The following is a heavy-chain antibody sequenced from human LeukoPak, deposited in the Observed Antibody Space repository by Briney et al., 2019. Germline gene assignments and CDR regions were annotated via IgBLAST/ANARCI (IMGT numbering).Heavy chain of an antibody. J-gene: IGHJ6*02. Sequence: ASVKVSCKASGYTFTSTEIMWVRQATGQGREWMGWMNPNSGDTGYAQKFQGRDTMTRDTSTTTAYMELSRLRFEDTAVYYCARAPRQLSYYYGVDVWGQGTTVTVSS. V-gene: IGHV1-8*01. CDR3: ARAPRQLSYYYGVDV. D-gene: IGHD5-18*01. CDR1: GYTFTSTE. CDR2: MNPNSGDT.